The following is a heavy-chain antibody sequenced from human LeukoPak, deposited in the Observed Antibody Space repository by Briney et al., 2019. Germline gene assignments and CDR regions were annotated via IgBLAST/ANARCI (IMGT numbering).Heavy chain of an antibody. CDR1: GYSISSYY. V-gene: IGHV4-59*08. Sequence: KASETLSLTCTVSGYSISSYYWGWVRQPPGEGLEWIGYIYYSGSTKYNPSLKSRVTISVDTSKNRFSLKLSSVTAADTAVYYCARRSGWHYVDYWGQGTLVTVSS. J-gene: IGHJ4*02. CDR2: IYYSGST. CDR3: ARRSGWHYVDY. D-gene: IGHD6-19*01.